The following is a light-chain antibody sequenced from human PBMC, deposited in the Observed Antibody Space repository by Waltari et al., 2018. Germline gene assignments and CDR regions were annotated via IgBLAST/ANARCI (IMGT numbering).Light chain of an antibody. J-gene: IGKJ2*01. CDR2: KAS. CDR3: QQDNTYAS. V-gene: IGKV1-5*03. CDR1: QSISNW. Sequence: DIQMTQSPSSLSASVGDRVTITCRASQSISNWLAWYQQNPGKAPILQIYKASSLKSGVPSTFSGSGAGTQVALTIRSLQPGDFATYYRQQDNTYASFGQGTKLEIK.